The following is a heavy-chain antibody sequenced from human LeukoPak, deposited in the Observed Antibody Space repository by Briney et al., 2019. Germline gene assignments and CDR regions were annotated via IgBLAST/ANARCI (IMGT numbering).Heavy chain of an antibody. CDR2: INPNSGGT. V-gene: IGHV1-2*02. CDR3: ARAGERWIAVAKLDY. J-gene: IGHJ4*02. Sequence: GASVKVSCKASGYTFTGYYMHWVRQAPGQGLEWMRWINPNSGGTNYAQKFQGRVTMTRHTSISTAYMELSRLRSDDTAVYYCARAGERWIAVAKLDYWGQGTLVTVSS. CDR1: GYTFTGYY. D-gene: IGHD6-19*01.